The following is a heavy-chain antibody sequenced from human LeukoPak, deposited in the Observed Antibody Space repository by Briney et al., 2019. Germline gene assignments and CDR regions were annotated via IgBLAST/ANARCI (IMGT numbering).Heavy chain of an antibody. V-gene: IGHV4-61*08. J-gene: IGHJ4*02. Sequence: PSETLSLTCTVSGGSVGSAGYYWSWIRQPPGKGLEWIGYIYYSGSTNYNPSLKSRVTISIDMSKNQFSLKLSSVTAADTAVYYCAREGAAAEGFDYWGQGTLVTVSS. CDR1: GGSVGSAGYY. CDR2: IYYSGST. D-gene: IGHD6-13*01. CDR3: AREGAAAEGFDY.